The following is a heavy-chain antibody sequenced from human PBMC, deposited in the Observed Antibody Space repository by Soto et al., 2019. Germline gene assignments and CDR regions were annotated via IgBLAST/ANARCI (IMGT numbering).Heavy chain of an antibody. Sequence: QVQLVQSGAEVKKPGASVKVSCKASGYTFTSYYMHWVRQAPGQGLEWMGIINPSGGSTSYAQKFQGRVTMTRDTSTSTVYMELSSLRSEDTAVYYCARDPIPGDGLMVYAIGVRDNWFDPWGQGTLVTVSS. CDR3: ARDPIPGDGLMVYAIGVRDNWFDP. V-gene: IGHV1-46*01. CDR1: GYTFTSYY. D-gene: IGHD2-8*01. CDR2: INPSGGST. J-gene: IGHJ5*02.